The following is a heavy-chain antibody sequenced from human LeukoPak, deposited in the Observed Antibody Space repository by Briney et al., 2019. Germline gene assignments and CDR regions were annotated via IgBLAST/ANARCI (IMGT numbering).Heavy chain of an antibody. V-gene: IGHV3-30*02. CDR2: IRHDGSHI. J-gene: IGHJ4*02. D-gene: IGHD2/OR15-2a*01. CDR3: AKEPQPSSKGNSFDH. Sequence: PGGSLRLSCVASGFNFNVYSMHWVRQAPGKGLEWVAFIRHDGSHIYYADAVKGRFTISRDNSKNTVHLQMDSLRPEDTAVYFCAKEPQPSSKGNSFDHWGQGTL. CDR1: GFNFNVYS.